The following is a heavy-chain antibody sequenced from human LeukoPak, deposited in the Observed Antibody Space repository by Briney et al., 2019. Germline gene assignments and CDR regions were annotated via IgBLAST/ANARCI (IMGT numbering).Heavy chain of an antibody. CDR1: GGTFSSYA. J-gene: IGHJ5*02. CDR2: IIPIFGTA. V-gene: IGHV1-69*06. Sequence: SVKVSCKASGGTFSSYAISWVRQAPGQGLEWMGGIIPIFGTANYAQKFQGRVTITADKSTSTAYMELSSVTAADTAVYYCVRHLYLRNWFDPWGQGTLVTVSS. D-gene: IGHD2-2*02. CDR3: VRHLYLRNWFDP.